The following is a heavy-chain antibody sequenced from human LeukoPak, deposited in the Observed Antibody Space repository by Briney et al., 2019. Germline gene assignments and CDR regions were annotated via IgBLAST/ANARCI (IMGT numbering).Heavy chain of an antibody. Sequence: SLTLSLTCAISGDSVSSNSAAWNWSRQSLSRGLEWLGRTYYKSKWYNDYAVSVKSQITINPDTSKNQFSLQLNSVTPEDTAVYYCARAGVDYYDSSGYPIYYFDPWGQGTLVSVSS. CDR1: GDSVSSNSAA. CDR3: ARAGVDYYDSSGYPIYYFDP. D-gene: IGHD3-22*01. V-gene: IGHV6-1*01. CDR2: TYYKSKWYN. J-gene: IGHJ5*01.